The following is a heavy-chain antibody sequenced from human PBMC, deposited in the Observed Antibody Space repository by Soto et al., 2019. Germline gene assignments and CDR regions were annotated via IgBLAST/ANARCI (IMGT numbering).Heavy chain of an antibody. CDR3: ARVTRGDYPLPFSPRGMEF. J-gene: IGHJ6*04. CDR1: GGSFSGYY. V-gene: IGHV4-34*01. Sequence: PSETLSLTCAVYGGSFSGYYWSWIRQPPGKGLEWIGEINHSGTTNYNPSLKSRVTISVDTSKNQFSLKLNSVTAADTAVFYCARVTRGDYPLPFSPRGMEFGGKGT. D-gene: IGHD4-17*01. CDR2: INHSGTT.